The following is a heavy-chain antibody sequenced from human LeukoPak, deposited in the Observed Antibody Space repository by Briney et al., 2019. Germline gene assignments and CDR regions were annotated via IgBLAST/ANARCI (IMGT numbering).Heavy chain of an antibody. CDR1: GFTFSSYS. CDR2: ISSSSSYI. J-gene: IGHJ3*02. V-gene: IGHV3-21*01. CDR3: ARSLHGAAAAFDI. Sequence: GGSLRLSCAASGFTFSSYSMNWVRQAPGKGLEWVSSISSSSSYIYYADSVKGRFTISRDNAKNSLYLQMNSLRAEDTAVYYRARSLHGAAAAFDIWGQGTMVTVSS. D-gene: IGHD6-13*01.